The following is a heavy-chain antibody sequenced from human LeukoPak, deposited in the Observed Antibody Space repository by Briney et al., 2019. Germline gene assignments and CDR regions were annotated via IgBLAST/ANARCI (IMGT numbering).Heavy chain of an antibody. CDR1: GLIFSNYW. V-gene: IGHV3-7*01. CDR2: INMDGSEE. D-gene: IGHD3-16*02. CDR3: TRDRWIDY. Sequence: QPGGSLRLSCAASGLIFSNYWMTWVRQAPGKGLEWVANINMDGSEENYVDSVKGRFTISRDNAKNSLYLRMNSLRAEDTAVYYCTRDRWIDYWGQGTLVIVSS. J-gene: IGHJ4*02.